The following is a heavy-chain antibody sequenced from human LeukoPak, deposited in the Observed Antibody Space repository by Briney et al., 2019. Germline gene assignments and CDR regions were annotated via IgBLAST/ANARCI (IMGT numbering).Heavy chain of an antibody. CDR3: LRPSRVVRAAFVLRQYDAIDI. Sequence: GESLKISFKGSGYSFTNYWIGWVRPIPGKGLGWMRIIYPGDSDTRYSTSFQGQVTISAEKSISTAYLQWRSLKAWGPAMYYCLRPSRVVRAAFVLRQYDAIDIWSQGTIVTVP. J-gene: IGHJ3*02. CDR1: GYSFTNYW. CDR2: IYPGDSDT. D-gene: IGHD2-2*01. V-gene: IGHV5-51*01.